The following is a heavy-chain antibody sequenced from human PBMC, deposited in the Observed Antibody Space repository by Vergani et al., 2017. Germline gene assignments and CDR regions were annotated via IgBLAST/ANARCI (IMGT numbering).Heavy chain of an antibody. CDR3: ARDGPFYDLWSGYPNNYYYYYMDV. D-gene: IGHD3-3*01. CDR1: GGTFSSYA. Sequence: QVQLVQSGAEVKKPGSSVKVSCKASGGTFSSYAISWVRPAPGQGLEWMGGIIPFFGTANYAQKFQGRVTITADESTSTAYMELSSLRSEDTAVYYCARDGPFYDLWSGYPNNYYYYYMDVWGKGTTVTVSS. J-gene: IGHJ6*03. V-gene: IGHV1-69*01. CDR2: IIPFFGTA.